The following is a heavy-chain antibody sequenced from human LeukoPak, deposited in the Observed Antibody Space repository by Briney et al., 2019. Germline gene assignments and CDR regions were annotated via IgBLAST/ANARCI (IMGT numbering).Heavy chain of an antibody. Sequence: ASVKVSCKASGYTFTSYAMHWVRQAPGQRLEWMGWINAGNGNTKYSQKFQGRVTITRDTSASTAYMELSSLRSEDTAVYCCARDLGTVTRLTFPYWFDPWGQGTLVTVSS. CDR3: ARDLGTVTRLTFPYWFDP. J-gene: IGHJ5*02. D-gene: IGHD4-17*01. CDR1: GYTFTSYA. V-gene: IGHV1-3*01. CDR2: INAGNGNT.